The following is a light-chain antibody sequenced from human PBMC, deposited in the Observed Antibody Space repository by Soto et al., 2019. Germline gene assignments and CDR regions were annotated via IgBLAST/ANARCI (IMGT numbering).Light chain of an antibody. Sequence: IRVTQWASTLSASLGGRVTITCRASQGIXSWLVWYQQKPGKAPKMLXDYASSLESGGPSRLSGSGSATEFTLTISSLQPYDFATYYCQQSYSNPLTFGGGTKVDIK. CDR3: QQSYSNPLT. J-gene: IGKJ4*01. V-gene: IGKV1-5*01. CDR2: YAS. CDR1: QGIXSW.